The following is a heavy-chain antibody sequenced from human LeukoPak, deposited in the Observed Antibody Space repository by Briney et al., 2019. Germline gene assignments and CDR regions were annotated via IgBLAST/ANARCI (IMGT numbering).Heavy chain of an antibody. CDR1: GGSFSGYY. Sequence: SETLSLTCAVYGGSFSGYYWSWIRQPPGKGLEWIGEINHSGNTNYNPSLKSRVTISVDTSKNQFSLKLNSVTAADTAVYYCARGFGYSSYGIDYWGQGTLVTVSS. CDR2: INHSGNT. J-gene: IGHJ4*02. CDR3: ARGFGYSSYGIDY. D-gene: IGHD5-12*01. V-gene: IGHV4-34*01.